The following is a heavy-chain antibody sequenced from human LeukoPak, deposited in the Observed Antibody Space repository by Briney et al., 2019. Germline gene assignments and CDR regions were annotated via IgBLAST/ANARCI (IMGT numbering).Heavy chain of an antibody. CDR1: GSTVSSNY. CDR2: IYSGGST. Sequence: PGGSLRLSCAASGSTVSSNYMSWVRQAPGKGLEWVSVIYSGGSTYYADSVKGRSTISRHNSKNTLYLQMNSLRAEDTAVYYCARLIAAADHFDYWGQGTLVTVSS. CDR3: ARLIAAADHFDY. D-gene: IGHD6-13*01. V-gene: IGHV3-53*04. J-gene: IGHJ4*02.